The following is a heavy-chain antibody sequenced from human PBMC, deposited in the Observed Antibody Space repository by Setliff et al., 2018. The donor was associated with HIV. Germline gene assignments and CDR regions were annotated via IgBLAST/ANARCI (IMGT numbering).Heavy chain of an antibody. CDR1: GYSFINYG. Sequence: ASVKVSCKASGYSFINYGMSWVRQAPGQGLEWMGWISAYKGNIHYAQKLQGRLTVTTDTSTRTAYMELRSLTSDDTAVYYCARHGVATGTPPYYNFYGMDVWGQGTTVTVSS. D-gene: IGHD2-21*02. CDR3: ARHGVATGTPPYYNFYGMDV. J-gene: IGHJ6*02. V-gene: IGHV1-18*01. CDR2: ISAYKGNI.